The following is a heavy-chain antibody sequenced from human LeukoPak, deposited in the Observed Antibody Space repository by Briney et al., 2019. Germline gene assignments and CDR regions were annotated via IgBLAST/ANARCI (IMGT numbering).Heavy chain of an antibody. Sequence: GESLRISCKGSGYSFTSYWISWVRQMPGKGLEWMGRIDPSDSYTNYSPSFQGHVTISADKSISTAYLQWSSLKASDTAMYYCARGALTISSTLHYFDYWGQGTLVTVSS. CDR3: ARGALTISSTLHYFDY. CDR2: IDPSDSYT. V-gene: IGHV5-10-1*01. J-gene: IGHJ4*02. D-gene: IGHD3-9*01. CDR1: GYSFTSYW.